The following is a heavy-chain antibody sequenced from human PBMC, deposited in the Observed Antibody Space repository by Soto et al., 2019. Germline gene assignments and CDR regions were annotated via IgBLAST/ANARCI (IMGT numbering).Heavy chain of an antibody. J-gene: IGHJ5*01. Sequence: GESLKISCKGVGYSFTSYWIAWVRQMPGKGLEWMGIIYPGDSDTRYSPSFQGQVTISADKSITTAYLQWSSLKASDTAMYYCAGGYCPTAICDLCFDSWGQGTLVTVSS. D-gene: IGHD3-22*01. CDR1: GYSFTSYW. V-gene: IGHV5-51*01. CDR3: AGGYCPTAICDLCFDS. CDR2: IYPGDSDT.